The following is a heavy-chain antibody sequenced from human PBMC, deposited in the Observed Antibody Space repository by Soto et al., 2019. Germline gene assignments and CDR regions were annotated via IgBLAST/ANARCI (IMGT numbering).Heavy chain of an antibody. V-gene: IGHV3-23*01. J-gene: IGHJ4*02. CDR3: AKGSSISGIAAAGNDY. D-gene: IGHD6-13*01. CDR1: GFTFSSYA. Sequence: VQLLESGGGLVQPGGSLRLSCAASGFTFSSYAMSWVRQAPGKGLEWVSAISGSGGSTYYADSVKGRFTISRDNSKNTLYLQMNSLRAEDTAVYYCAKGSSISGIAAAGNDYGGQGTLVTVSS. CDR2: ISGSGGST.